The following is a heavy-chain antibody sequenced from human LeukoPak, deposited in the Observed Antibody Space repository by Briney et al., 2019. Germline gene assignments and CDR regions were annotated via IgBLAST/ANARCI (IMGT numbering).Heavy chain of an antibody. CDR3: DPYCSSTSCINRAPDY. V-gene: IGHV3-33*01. CDR2: VWYDGTKN. Sequence: GGSLRLSCAASGFTFNIYGMHWVRQAPGKGLEWVALVWYDGTKNFYADSVKGRFTISRDNSKNTLYLQMNSLRAEDTAVYYCDPYCSSTSCINRAPDYWGQGTLVTVSS. J-gene: IGHJ4*02. D-gene: IGHD2-2*01. CDR1: GFTFNIYG.